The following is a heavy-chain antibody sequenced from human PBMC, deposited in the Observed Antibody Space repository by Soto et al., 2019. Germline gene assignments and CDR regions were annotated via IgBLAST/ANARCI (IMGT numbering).Heavy chain of an antibody. Sequence: EVQLVESGGGLVQPGGSLRLSCAASGFTFSNYWMHWIRQGPGKGLLWVARMNIDGTVVTYAEYVMGRFTISRDNTQNTLSLEMHSLRVEDTGTYFCVREPLGKSAFWGQGTLVTVSS. J-gene: IGHJ1*01. CDR2: MNIDGTVV. D-gene: IGHD7-27*01. V-gene: IGHV3-74*03. CDR1: GFTFSNYW. CDR3: VREPLGKSAF.